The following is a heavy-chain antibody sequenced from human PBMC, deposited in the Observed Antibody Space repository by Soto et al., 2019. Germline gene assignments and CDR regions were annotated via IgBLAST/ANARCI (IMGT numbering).Heavy chain of an antibody. Sequence: GGSLXLSXXXSXXXXXXXXXXXXXQAPGXGLEWVXXXXQDGSEDYYVDSVKGRFTISRDNAKNSLYLQMNSLRAEDTAVYYCARDCAEWLSPYYYYYYMDVWGKGTTVTVSS. CDR2: XXQDGSED. V-gene: IGHV3-7*01. CDR3: ARDCAEWLSPYYYYYYMDV. D-gene: IGHD3-3*01. J-gene: IGHJ6*03. CDR1: XXXXXXXX.